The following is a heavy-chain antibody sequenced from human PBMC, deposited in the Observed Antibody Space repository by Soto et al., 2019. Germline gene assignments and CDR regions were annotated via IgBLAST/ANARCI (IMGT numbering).Heavy chain of an antibody. CDR3: AREGAAPYYYYGMDV. CDR2: IYYSGNT. CDR1: GGSISSGDYY. Sequence: SETLSLTCTVSGGSISSGDYYWSWIRQPPGKGLEWIGYIYYSGNTYYNLSLKSRVIISVDTSKNQFSLKLSSVTAADTAVYYCAREGAAPYYYYGMDVWGQGTTVTVSS. V-gene: IGHV4-30-4*08. D-gene: IGHD6-6*01. J-gene: IGHJ6*02.